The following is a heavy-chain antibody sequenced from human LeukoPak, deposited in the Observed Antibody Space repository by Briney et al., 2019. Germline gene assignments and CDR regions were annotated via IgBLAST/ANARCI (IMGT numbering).Heavy chain of an antibody. CDR2: INGSSSDT. Sequence: GGSLRLSCAASGFTFSDYYMTWIRQAPGRGLEWISYINGSSSDTKYADSVKGRFTISRDNAKNSVYLLMNSLRAEDTAVYYCARRGTTYCTVDSCHPNWFDPWGQATLVTVSS. J-gene: IGHJ5*02. D-gene: IGHD2-15*01. CDR1: GFTFSDYY. V-gene: IGHV3-11*03. CDR3: ARRGTTYCTVDSCHPNWFDP.